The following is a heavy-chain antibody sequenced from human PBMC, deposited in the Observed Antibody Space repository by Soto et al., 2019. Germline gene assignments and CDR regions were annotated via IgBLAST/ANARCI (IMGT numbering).Heavy chain of an antibody. V-gene: IGHV1-18*04. CDR1: GYSRRSFG. CDR3: VRDKIVVPGIWNY. Sequence: ASVQVACEGYGYSRRSFGISGLRQAPGQGLEWMGWVSGYNGDTKYGKKFEDRVSMTTDTPKTTASMVLRSLRCDDAAVYYCVRDKIVVPGIWNYWGQGTLVTVSS. CDR2: VSGYNGDT. J-gene: IGHJ4*02. D-gene: IGHD6-19*01.